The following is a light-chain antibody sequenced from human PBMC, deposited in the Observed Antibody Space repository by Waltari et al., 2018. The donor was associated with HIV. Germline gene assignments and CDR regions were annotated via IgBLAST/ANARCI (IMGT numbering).Light chain of an antibody. CDR2: EVS. CDR3: SSFTSQGSLM. CDR1: GHEVDFYKF. Sequence: QSPLYQPASVSGSPGPSITLSCPAVGHEVDFYKFVSWYRQHPGKAPQLIIYEVSGRPSGVSSRFSGSRSGVTASLTISGLQAEDEADYFCSSFTSQGSLMFGGGTKLTVL. V-gene: IGLV2-14*03. J-gene: IGLJ3*02.